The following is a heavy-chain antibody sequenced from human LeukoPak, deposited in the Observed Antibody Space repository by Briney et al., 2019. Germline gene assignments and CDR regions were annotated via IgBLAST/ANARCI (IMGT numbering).Heavy chain of an antibody. CDR3: ARLELDSYYFDY. V-gene: IGHV4-39*01. J-gene: IGHJ4*02. D-gene: IGHD1-1*01. Sequence: LRLSCAASGFTFSSYAMHWIRQPPGKGLEWIGSIYYSGSTYYNPSLKSRVTISVDTSKNQFSLKLSSVTAADTAVYYCARLELDSYYFDYWGQGTLVTVSS. CDR1: GFTFSSYA. CDR2: IYYSGST.